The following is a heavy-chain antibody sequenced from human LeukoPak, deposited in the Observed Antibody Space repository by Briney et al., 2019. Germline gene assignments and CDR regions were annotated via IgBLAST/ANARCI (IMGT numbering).Heavy chain of an antibody. Sequence: GGSLRLSCAASGFTFSTYSMNWVRQAPGKGLEWVSYINNNGGAIYYADSVKGRFTISRDNAENSLYLQMNSLRAEDTAVYYCARGRNYLDVGLDYWGQGTLVTVSS. CDR2: INNNGGAI. CDR3: ARGRNYLDVGLDY. J-gene: IGHJ4*02. V-gene: IGHV3-48*01. D-gene: IGHD3-10*01. CDR1: GFTFSTYS.